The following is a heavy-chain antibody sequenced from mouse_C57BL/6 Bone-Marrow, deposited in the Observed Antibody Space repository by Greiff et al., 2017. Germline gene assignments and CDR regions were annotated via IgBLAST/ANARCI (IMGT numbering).Heavy chain of an antibody. CDR1: GFTFSDYG. J-gene: IGHJ2*01. Sequence: EVQLVESGGGLVQPGGSLKLSCAASGFTFSDYGMAWVRQAPRRGPAWVAFISNLAYSIYYADTVTGRFTISRENAKNTLYLERSSLRSEDTAMYYCARHDRDRSYFDYWGQGTTLTVSS. CDR2: ISNLAYSI. V-gene: IGHV5-15*01. CDR3: ARHDRDRSYFDY. D-gene: IGHD3-1*01.